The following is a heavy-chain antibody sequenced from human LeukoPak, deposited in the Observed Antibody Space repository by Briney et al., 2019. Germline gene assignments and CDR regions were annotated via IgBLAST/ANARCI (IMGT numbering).Heavy chain of an antibody. J-gene: IGHJ3*02. D-gene: IGHD1-26*01. V-gene: IGHV3-9*01. CDR3: ARVRVVWDLDDAFDI. Sequence: PGRSLRLSCAASGFTFDDYAMHWVRQAPGKGLEWVSGISWNSGSIGYADSVKGRFTISRDNAKNSLYLQMNSLRAEDTALYYCARVRVVWDLDDAFDIWGQGTTVTVSS. CDR2: ISWNSGSI. CDR1: GFTFDDYA.